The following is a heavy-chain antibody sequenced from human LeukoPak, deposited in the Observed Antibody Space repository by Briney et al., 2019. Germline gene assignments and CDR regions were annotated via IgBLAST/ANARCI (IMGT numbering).Heavy chain of an antibody. J-gene: IGHJ4*02. CDR2: IKQDGSEE. CDR3: AGGAGWLADY. CDR1: GFTFSPYW. Sequence: PGGSLRLSCAASGFTFSPYWMNWFRQAPGKGVEWVAIIKQDGSEELYDGSVEGRFTISRDSGKNSLYLQMNSLRAEDTAVYYCAGGAGWLADYWGQGTLVTVSS. D-gene: IGHD2-15*01. V-gene: IGHV3-7*01.